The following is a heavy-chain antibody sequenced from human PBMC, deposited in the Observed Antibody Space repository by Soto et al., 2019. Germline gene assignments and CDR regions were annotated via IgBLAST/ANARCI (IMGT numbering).Heavy chain of an antibody. Sequence: VQLLESGGGLVQSGGSLRLSCAASGFTLSSYAMSWVRQAPGKGLEWVSLISGSGGTTDYAASVKGRFTASRDNPKNTLYLQMNSLRAEDTAVYYCARLNYHDKARTGGMDVWGQGTAVTVSS. CDR1: GFTLSSYA. CDR2: ISGSGGTT. CDR3: ARLNYHDKARTGGMDV. V-gene: IGHV3-23*01. J-gene: IGHJ6*02. D-gene: IGHD1-7*01.